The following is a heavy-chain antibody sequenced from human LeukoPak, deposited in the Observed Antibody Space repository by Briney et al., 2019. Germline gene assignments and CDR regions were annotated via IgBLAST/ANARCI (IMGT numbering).Heavy chain of an antibody. D-gene: IGHD4-23*01. CDR1: GFTFSSYA. CDR2: IRSKAYGGTT. V-gene: IGHV3-49*04. J-gene: IGHJ4*02. CDR3: TRSSPPHGGNSALGVDY. Sequence: GGSLRLSCAASGFTFSSYAMGWVRQAPGKGLEWVGFIRSKAYGGTTEYAASVKGRFTISRDDSKSIAYLQMNSLKTEDTAVYYCTRSSPPHGGNSALGVDYWGQGTLVTVSS.